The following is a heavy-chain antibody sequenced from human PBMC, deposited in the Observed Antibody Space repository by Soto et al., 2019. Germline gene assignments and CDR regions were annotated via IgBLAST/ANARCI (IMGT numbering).Heavy chain of an antibody. Sequence: GGSLRLFCTAPGFTFNNKWMHWVRQAPGKGLVWLSRIDGAAATTNYADSVKGRFTISRDNAKNIVFLHVNGLTDEDTAVYYCARGGAMGVDYWGQGTLVTVSS. CDR1: GFTFNNKW. CDR3: ARGGAMGVDY. V-gene: IGHV3-74*01. CDR2: IDGAAATT. J-gene: IGHJ4*02. D-gene: IGHD1-26*01.